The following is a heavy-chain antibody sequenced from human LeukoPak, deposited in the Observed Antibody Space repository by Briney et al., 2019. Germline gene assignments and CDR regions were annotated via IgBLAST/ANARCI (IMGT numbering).Heavy chain of an antibody. D-gene: IGHD3-22*01. Sequence: SETLSLTCTVSGGSISSGGYYWSWIRQHEGKGLEWIGYIYYSGSTYYNPSLKSRVTISVDTSKNQFSLKLSSVTAADTAVYHCARGYDSSGYPDYWGQGTLVTVSS. CDR1: GGSISSGGYY. J-gene: IGHJ4*02. V-gene: IGHV4-31*03. CDR3: ARGYDSSGYPDY. CDR2: IYYSGST.